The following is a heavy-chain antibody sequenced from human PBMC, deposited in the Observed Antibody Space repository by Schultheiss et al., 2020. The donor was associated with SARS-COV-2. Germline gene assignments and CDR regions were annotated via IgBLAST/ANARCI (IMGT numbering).Heavy chain of an antibody. D-gene: IGHD6-6*01. J-gene: IGHJ6*02. CDR3: ARGQQLADYYYYYGMDV. Sequence: SETLSLTCTVSGGSISSYYWSWIRQPPGKGLEWIGYIYYSGSTNYNPSLKSRVTISVDTSKNQFSLNLSSVTAADTAVYYCARGQQLADYYYYYGMDVWGQGTTVTVSS. V-gene: IGHV4-59*01. CDR1: GGSISSYY. CDR2: IYYSGST.